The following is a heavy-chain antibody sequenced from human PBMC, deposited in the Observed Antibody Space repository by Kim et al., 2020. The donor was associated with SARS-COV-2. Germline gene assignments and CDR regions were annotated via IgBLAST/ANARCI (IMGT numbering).Heavy chain of an antibody. CDR2: FDPEDGET. D-gene: IGHD1-26*01. J-gene: IGHJ6*02. CDR3: ATDPRGGPLGMDYYYYGMDV. V-gene: IGHV1-24*01. CDR1: GYTLTELS. Sequence: ASVKVSCKVSGYTLTELSMHWVRQAPGKGLEWMGGFDPEDGETIYAQKFQGRVTMTEDTSTDTAYMELSSLRSEDTAVYYCATDPRGGPLGMDYYYYGMDVWGQGTTVTVSS.